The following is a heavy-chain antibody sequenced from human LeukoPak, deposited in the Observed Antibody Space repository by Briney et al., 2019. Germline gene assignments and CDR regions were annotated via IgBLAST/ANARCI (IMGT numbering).Heavy chain of an antibody. Sequence: EASVKVPCKASGSTFSSYAISWVRQAPGQGLEWMGGIIPIFGTANYAQKLQGRVTITADESTSTAYMELSSLRSEDTAVYYCASGWFGELWDYYYGMDVWGKGTTVTVSS. CDR3: ASGWFGELWDYYYGMDV. D-gene: IGHD3-10*01. CDR2: IIPIFGTA. J-gene: IGHJ6*04. V-gene: IGHV1-69*13. CDR1: GSTFSSYA.